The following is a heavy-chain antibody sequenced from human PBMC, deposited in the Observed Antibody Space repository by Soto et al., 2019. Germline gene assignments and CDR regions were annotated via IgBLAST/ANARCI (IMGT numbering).Heavy chain of an antibody. CDR2: INPGSGAA. D-gene: IGHD3-3*01. J-gene: IGHJ3*02. V-gene: IGHV1-46*01. Sequence: QVQLVQSGAEVKKPGASVKISCTASGYTVTTHYMHWVRQAPGRGLEWMGAINPGSGAAKYTQTFQARVTMTRDTSTNTVSMEMRALRSEDTAVFFCARGGEVGVAGSAAFDMWGQGTMVTVSS. CDR1: GYTVTTHY. CDR3: ARGGEVGVAGSAAFDM.